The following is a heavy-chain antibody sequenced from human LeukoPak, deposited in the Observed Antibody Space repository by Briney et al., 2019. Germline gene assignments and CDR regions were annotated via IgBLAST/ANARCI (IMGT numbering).Heavy chain of an antibody. J-gene: IGHJ4*02. V-gene: IGHV3-30*18. CDR1: GFTFSSYA. CDR2: ISYDGSNK. D-gene: IGHD6-13*01. Sequence: GGSLRLSCAASGFTFSSYAMSWVRQAPGKGLEWVAVISYDGSNKYYADSVKGRFTISRDNSKNTLYLQMNSLRAEDTAVYYCAKDQGSAAAGTMDYWGQGTLVTVSS. CDR3: AKDQGSAAAGTMDY.